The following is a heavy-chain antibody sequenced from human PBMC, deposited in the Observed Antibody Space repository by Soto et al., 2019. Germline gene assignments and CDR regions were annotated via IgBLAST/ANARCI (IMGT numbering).Heavy chain of an antibody. D-gene: IGHD3-10*01. CDR1: GGSISTSSYY. V-gene: IGHV4-39*01. J-gene: IGHJ3*02. CDR2: IYYSGTT. CDR3: ARQIGSGEWASDI. Sequence: QLQLQESGPGLVKPSETLSLICTVSGGSISTSSYYWGWIRQPPGKGLEWIGIIYYSGTTYYNPSPKTRVIISVYTSTNQFSLNRGCATAADTALYYCARQIGSGEWASDIWGQGTMVTVSS.